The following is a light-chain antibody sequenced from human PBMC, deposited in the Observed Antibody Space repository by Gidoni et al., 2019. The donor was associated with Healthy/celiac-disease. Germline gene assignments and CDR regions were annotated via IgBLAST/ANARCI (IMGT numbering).Light chain of an antibody. Sequence: QSVLTQPPSASGTPGQRVTIACSGSSSNIGSNYVYWYQQLPGTAPKLLIYRNYHRPAGVPARFSGSKSGTSASLAISGLRSEDEADYYCAAWDDSLSVWVFGGGTKLTV. V-gene: IGLV1-47*01. CDR3: AAWDDSLSVWV. J-gene: IGLJ3*02. CDR2: RNY. CDR1: SSNIGSNY.